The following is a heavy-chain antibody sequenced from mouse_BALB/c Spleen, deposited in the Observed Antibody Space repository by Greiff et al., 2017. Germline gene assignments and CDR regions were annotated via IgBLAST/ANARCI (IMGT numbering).Heavy chain of an antibody. V-gene: IGHV5-4*02. D-gene: IGHD1-2*01. Sequence: DVMLVESGGGLVKPGGSLKLSCAASGFTFSDYYMYWVRQTPEKRLEWVATISDGGSYTYYPDSVKGRFTISRDNAKNNLYLQMSSLKSEDTAMYYCARDSLLRRYFDVWGAGTTVTVSS. CDR2: ISDGGSYT. CDR3: ARDSLLRRYFDV. CDR1: GFTFSDYY. J-gene: IGHJ1*01.